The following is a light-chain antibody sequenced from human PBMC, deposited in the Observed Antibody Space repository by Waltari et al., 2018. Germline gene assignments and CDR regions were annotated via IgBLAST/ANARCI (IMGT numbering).Light chain of an antibody. CDR2: EDD. Sequence: FMLTQPHSVSESPGKTVTISCTRNSGSIGRNYVHWYHQRPGGAPTIVIFEDDQRPSGVPDRFSGSIDSASNSASLTLSGLEIEDEGVYYCQSYDGGIWVFGGGTRLTVL. V-gene: IGLV6-57*04. CDR3: QSYDGGIWV. CDR1: SGSIGRNY. J-gene: IGLJ3*02.